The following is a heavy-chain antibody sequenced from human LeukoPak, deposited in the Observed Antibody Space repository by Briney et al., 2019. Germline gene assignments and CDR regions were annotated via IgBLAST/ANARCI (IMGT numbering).Heavy chain of an antibody. CDR1: GGSFSGYY. J-gene: IGHJ4*02. V-gene: IGHV4-34*01. CDR3: AREAGTSSSDY. D-gene: IGHD6-6*01. Sequence: PSETLSLTCAVYGGSFSGYYWSWIRQPPGKGLEWIGEINHSGSTNYNPSLKSRVTISVDTSKNQFSLKLSSVTAADTAVYYCAREAGTSSSDYWGQGTLVTVSS. CDR2: INHSGST.